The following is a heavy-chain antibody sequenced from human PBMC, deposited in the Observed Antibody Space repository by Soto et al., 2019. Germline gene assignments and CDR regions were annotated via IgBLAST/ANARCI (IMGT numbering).Heavy chain of an antibody. J-gene: IGHJ5*02. D-gene: IGHD3-10*01. CDR2: INSDGDTS. CDR3: TGDWVDYYGSGNYYPGLDP. CDR1: GFGFHTYW. Sequence: GSLRLSCVASGFGFHTYWMHWVRQVPGKGLVWGARINSDGDTSTYADSVKGRFSISRDNTKNTLFLQMNGLRDDDTAVYYCTGDWVDYYGSGNYYPGLDPWGQGALVTVS. V-gene: IGHV3-74*01.